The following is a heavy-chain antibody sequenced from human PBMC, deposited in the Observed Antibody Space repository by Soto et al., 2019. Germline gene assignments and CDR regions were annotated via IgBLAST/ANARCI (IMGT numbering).Heavy chain of an antibody. CDR1: GFSFSSYA. CDR2: ISARGGSS. D-gene: IGHD5-12*01. Sequence: DVQLLESGGGLVQPGGSLRLSCEASGFSFSSYAMVWVRQAPGKGLEWVAVISARGGSSYFADSVKGRFTLSRDNSKNVLSLEMNSLRAEDTAIYFCAKGSIEYSASVENWGQGTLVVVSS. J-gene: IGHJ4*02. CDR3: AKGSIEYSASVEN. V-gene: IGHV3-23*01.